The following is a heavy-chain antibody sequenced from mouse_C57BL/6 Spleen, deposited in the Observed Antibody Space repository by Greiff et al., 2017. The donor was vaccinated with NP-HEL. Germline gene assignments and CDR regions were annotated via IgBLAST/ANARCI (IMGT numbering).Heavy chain of an antibody. Sequence: QLPQSGAELVKPGASVKMSCKASGYTFTRYWITWVKQRPGQGLEWIGDIYPGSGSTNYNEKFKSKATLTVDTSCSTAYMQLSSLTSEDFGVYYRAKETAQATFDYWGQSATLPVSS. CDR2: IYPGSGST. J-gene: IGHJ2*01. V-gene: IGHV1-55*01. CDR1: GYTFTRYW. D-gene: IGHD3-2*02. CDR3: AKETAQATFDY.